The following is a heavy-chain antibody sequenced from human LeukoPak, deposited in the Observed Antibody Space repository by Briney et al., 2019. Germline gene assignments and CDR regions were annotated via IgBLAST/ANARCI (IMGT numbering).Heavy chain of an antibody. D-gene: IGHD6-19*01. Sequence: GGSLRLSCAASGFTFSGSAMHWVRQASGKGLEWVGRIRSKANSYATAYAASVKGRFTISRDDSKNTTYLQMNSLKTEDTAVYYCARVGDQWLATGFFDYWGQGTLVTVSS. J-gene: IGHJ4*02. CDR2: IRSKANSYAT. V-gene: IGHV3-73*01. CDR1: GFTFSGSA. CDR3: ARVGDQWLATGFFDY.